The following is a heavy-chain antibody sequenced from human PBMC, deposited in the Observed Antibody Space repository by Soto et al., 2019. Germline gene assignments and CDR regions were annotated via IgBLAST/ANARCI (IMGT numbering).Heavy chain of an antibody. CDR3: AHSRGRLGELALSVYFDY. D-gene: IGHD3-16*02. V-gene: IGHV2-5*02. J-gene: IGHJ4*02. CDR1: GFSLSTSGVG. Sequence: QITLKESGPTLVKPTQTLTLTCTFSGFSLSTSGVGVGWIRQPPGKALEWLALIYWDDDKSYSPSLKSRLTITKDTSKNRVVLTITNMDPVDTATYYCAHSRGRLGELALSVYFDYWGQGTLVTVSS. CDR2: IYWDDDK.